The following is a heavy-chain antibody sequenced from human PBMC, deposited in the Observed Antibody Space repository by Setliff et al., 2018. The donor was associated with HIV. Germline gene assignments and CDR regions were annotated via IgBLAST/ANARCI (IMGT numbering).Heavy chain of an antibody. Sequence: PSETLSLTCTVSGGSMNIHYWSWIRQPPGKGLEWIGEINHSGSTRYNPSLKSRVTISADTSKNQFSLKLSSVTAADTAVYYCARSSGWSEDYWGQGTLVTVSS. V-gene: IGHV4-34*01. CDR3: ARSSGWSEDY. CDR2: INHSGST. D-gene: IGHD6-19*01. CDR1: GGSMNIHY. J-gene: IGHJ4*02.